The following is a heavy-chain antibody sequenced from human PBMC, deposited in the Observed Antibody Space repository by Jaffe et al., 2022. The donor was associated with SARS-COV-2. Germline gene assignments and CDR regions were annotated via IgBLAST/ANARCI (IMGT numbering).Heavy chain of an antibody. J-gene: IGHJ6*02. Sequence: QVQLVESGGGVVQPGGSLRLSCAASGFTFSSYGMHWVRQAPGKGLEWMAVIWNDGRNRNHADSVKGRFTISRDNSKNTLYLQMNRLRAEDTAVYYCARDHDRDHDYGMDVWGQGTTVTVSS. D-gene: IGHD1-1*01. CDR1: GFTFSSYG. V-gene: IGHV3-33*01. CDR3: ARDHDRDHDYGMDV. CDR2: IWNDGRNR.